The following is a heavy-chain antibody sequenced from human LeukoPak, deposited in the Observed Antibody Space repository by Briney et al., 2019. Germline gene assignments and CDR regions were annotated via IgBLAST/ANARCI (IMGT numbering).Heavy chain of an antibody. D-gene: IGHD2-21*01. CDR3: ARGYSSVDY. V-gene: IGHV4-31*03. CDR2: IYYSGST. Sequence: SETLSLTCTVSGASISDAAYYWSWIRQHPGEGLEWIGYIYYSGSTSYNPSLKSRVTISVDTSKNHFSLKLTSVTAAATAVYYCARGYSSVDYWGQGTQVTVSS. CDR1: GASISDAAYY. J-gene: IGHJ4*02.